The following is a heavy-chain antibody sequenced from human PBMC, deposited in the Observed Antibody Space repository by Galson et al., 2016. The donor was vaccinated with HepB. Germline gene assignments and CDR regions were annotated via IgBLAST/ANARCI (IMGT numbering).Heavy chain of an antibody. CDR2: SSVSGSTT. Sequence: SLRLSCATSGFTLSSHHMSWIRQAPGKGLEWLSYSSVSGSTTYYAESVRGRFTISRDNAKNSLYLQVNSLRGEDTAVYFCAREGGDNYGDIPTHGWYFDHWGRGTLVTVSS. D-gene: IGHD4/OR15-4a*01. J-gene: IGHJ2*01. CDR3: AREGGDNYGDIPTHGWYFDH. CDR1: GFTLSSHH. V-gene: IGHV3-11*04.